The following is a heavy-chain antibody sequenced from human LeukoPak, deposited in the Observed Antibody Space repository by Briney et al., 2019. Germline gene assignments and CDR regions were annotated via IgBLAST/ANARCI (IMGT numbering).Heavy chain of an antibody. Sequence: SETLSLTCTVSGGSISSYYWSWMRQPPGKGLEWIGYISYSGSTNYNPSPKSRVTISLDTSKNQFSLKLASMTAADTAVYFCARYDGGSYGMSFEYWGQGSLVTVSS. V-gene: IGHV4-59*08. J-gene: IGHJ4*02. D-gene: IGHD1-26*01. CDR3: ARYDGGSYGMSFEY. CDR1: GGSISSYY. CDR2: ISYSGST.